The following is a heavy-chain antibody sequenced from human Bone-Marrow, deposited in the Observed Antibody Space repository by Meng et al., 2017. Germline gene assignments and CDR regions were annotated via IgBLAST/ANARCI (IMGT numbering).Heavy chain of an antibody. CDR2: TYSGGST. J-gene: IGHJ2*01. CDR3: ARGITYFDL. Sequence: VQLVESGVGLVNPGWSLRLSCAASGFTFSDYYMSWVRQAPAKGLEWVSVTYSGGSTYYADSVKGRFTISRDNSKNTLYLQMNSLRAEDTAVYYCARGITYFDLWGRGTLVTVSS. V-gene: IGHV3-66*01. CDR1: GFTFSDYY. D-gene: IGHD3-16*01.